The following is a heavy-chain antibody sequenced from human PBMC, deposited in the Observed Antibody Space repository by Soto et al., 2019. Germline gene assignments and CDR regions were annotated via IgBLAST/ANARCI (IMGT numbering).Heavy chain of an antibody. D-gene: IGHD5-12*01. CDR2: IIPLFGTA. J-gene: IGHJ4*02. CDR1: GGTFGSHS. Sequence: GASVKVSCKASGGTFGSHSISWVRQAPGQGLEWVGKIIPLFGTADYAQKFQGRVTITADVSTSVTYLELRSLMLDDTAVYFCVGYDVMNWGQGTLVTVSS. V-gene: IGHV1-69*13. CDR3: VGYDVMN.